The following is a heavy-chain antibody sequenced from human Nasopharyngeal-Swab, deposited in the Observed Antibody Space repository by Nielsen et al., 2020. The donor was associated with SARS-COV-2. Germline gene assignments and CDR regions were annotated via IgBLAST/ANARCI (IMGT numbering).Heavy chain of an antibody. J-gene: IGHJ4*02. CDR2: ISYDGSNK. V-gene: IGHV3-30-3*01. D-gene: IGHD5-18*01. Sequence: LKISCAASGFTFSSYAMHWVRQAPGKGLEWVAVISYDGSNKYYADSVKGRFTISRDNSKNTLYLQMNSLRAEDTAVYYCARAGGGYSYADYWGQGTLVTVSS. CDR1: GFTFSSYA. CDR3: ARAGGGYSYADY.